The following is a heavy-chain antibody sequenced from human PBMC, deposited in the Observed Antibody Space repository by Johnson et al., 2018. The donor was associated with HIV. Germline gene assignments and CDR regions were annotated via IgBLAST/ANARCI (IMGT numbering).Heavy chain of an antibody. CDR3: ARLDEIAAAGTGDAFDI. CDR1: GFTFSSYA. CDR2: ISSSGSTI. Sequence: EVQLVESGVGVVQPGRSLRLSCAASGFTFSSYAMHWVRQAPGKGLEWVSYISSSGSTIYYADCVKGRFTISRDNAKNSLSLQMNSLRAEDTALYYCARLDEIAAAGTGDAFDIWGQGTMVTVSS. D-gene: IGHD6-13*01. J-gene: IGHJ3*02. V-gene: IGHV3-48*04.